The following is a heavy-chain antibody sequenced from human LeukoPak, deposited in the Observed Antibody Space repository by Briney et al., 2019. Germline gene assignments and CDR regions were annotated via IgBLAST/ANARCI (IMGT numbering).Heavy chain of an antibody. CDR2: ISWNSGSI. CDR3: AKDIGSGDTAIYYFDY. CDR1: GFTFDDYA. V-gene: IGHV3-9*01. D-gene: IGHD5-18*01. Sequence: GGSLRLSCAASGFTFDDYAMHRVRQAPGKGLEWVSGISWNSGSIGYADSVKGRFTISRDNAKNSLYLQMNSLRAEDTALYYCAKDIGSGDTAIYYFDYWGQGTLVTVSS. J-gene: IGHJ4*02.